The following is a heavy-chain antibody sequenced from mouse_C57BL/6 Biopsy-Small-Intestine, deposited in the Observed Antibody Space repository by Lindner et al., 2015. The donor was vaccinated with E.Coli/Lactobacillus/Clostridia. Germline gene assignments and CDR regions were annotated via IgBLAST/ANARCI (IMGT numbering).Heavy chain of an antibody. CDR2: IFPYNGLS. D-gene: IGHD4-1*01. J-gene: IGHJ2*01. V-gene: IGHV1-31*01. CDR3: ARTGTGAYFDF. Sequence: VQLQESGPELVKPGASVKISCKTSGFSFTGYYIHWVKQSHGNILDWVGYIFPYNGLSSYNQKFKGKASLTVDKSSNTAYMELRSLTSEDSAVYFCARTGTGAYFDFWGQGTTLTVSS. CDR1: GFSFTGYY.